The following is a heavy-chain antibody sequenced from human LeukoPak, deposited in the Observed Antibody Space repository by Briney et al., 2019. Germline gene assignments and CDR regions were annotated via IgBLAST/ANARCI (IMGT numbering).Heavy chain of an antibody. V-gene: IGHV4-34*01. CDR1: GGSFSGYH. CDR3: ARGSFTDYGAYPFCFDY. J-gene: IGHJ4*02. D-gene: IGHD4-17*01. Sequence: SETLSLTCAVYGGSFSGYHWSWIREPPGKGLEWIGEINHSGSTNYNPSLKRRVTISVDTSKNQFPLKLNSVTAADTAVYYCARGSFTDYGAYPFCFDYWGQGTLVTVSS. CDR2: INHSGST.